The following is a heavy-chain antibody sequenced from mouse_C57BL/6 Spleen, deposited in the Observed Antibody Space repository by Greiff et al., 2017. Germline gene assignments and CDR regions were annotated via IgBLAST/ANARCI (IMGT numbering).Heavy chain of an antibody. Sequence: VQRVESGAELVKPGASVKISCKASGYAFSSYWMNWVKQRPGKGLEWIGQIYPGDGDTNYNGKFKGKATLTADKSSSTAYMQLSSLTSEDSAVYFCARSRDPAMDYWGQGTSVTVSS. CDR3: ARSRDPAMDY. CDR1: GYAFSSYW. CDR2: IYPGDGDT. V-gene: IGHV1-80*01. J-gene: IGHJ4*01.